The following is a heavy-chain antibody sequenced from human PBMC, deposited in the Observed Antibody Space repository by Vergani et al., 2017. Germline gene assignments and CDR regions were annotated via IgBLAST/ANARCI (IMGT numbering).Heavy chain of an antibody. Sequence: QVQLVESGGGVVQPGGSLRLSCAASRFTLRSYGMHWVRQAPGEGLEWVAFIRHDGTKKYYADSVKGSCTIARDNSKNTLALQMNSLRAEDTSVYDCAKEWLRVAPLVYYHYCIDVWGQGTTVTVSS. CDR2: IRHDGTKK. CDR3: AKEWLRVAPLVYYHYCIDV. D-gene: IGHD5-24*01. V-gene: IGHV3-30*02. CDR1: RFTLRSYG. J-gene: IGHJ6*02.